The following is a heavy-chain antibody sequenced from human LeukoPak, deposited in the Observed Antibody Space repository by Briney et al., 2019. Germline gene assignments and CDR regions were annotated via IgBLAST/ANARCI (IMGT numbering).Heavy chain of an antibody. V-gene: IGHV3-73*01. CDR3: TRHSDTYCSRANCYVDNFYGLDV. D-gene: IGHD2-2*01. CDR2: IRSRANSNVT. J-gene: IGHJ6*02. Sequence: PGGSLKLSCAASGFTFSGSAMHWVRQASGKGREWGGRIRSRANSNVTAYAAAVTGRFIISREDSSNTAYLQMNSLTTEDTAVYYCTRHSDTYCSRANCYVDNFYGLDVWGQGTRVTVSS. CDR1: GFTFSGSA.